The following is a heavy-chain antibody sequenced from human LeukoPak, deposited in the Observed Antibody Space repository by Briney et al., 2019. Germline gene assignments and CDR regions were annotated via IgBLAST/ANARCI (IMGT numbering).Heavy chain of an antibody. CDR3: ASHNSRSGGSCYSRYYYYYYTAV. Sequence: GESLKISCKGSGYSFTSYWIGWVRQMPGKGLEWMGIIYPGDSDTRYSPAFQGQVTISADKSLSTPYLQWSSLKASDPAMYYCASHNSRSGGSCYSRYYYYYYTAVWGKGTTVTVSS. J-gene: IGHJ6*03. V-gene: IGHV5-51*01. CDR2: IYPGDSDT. CDR1: GYSFTSYW. D-gene: IGHD2-15*01.